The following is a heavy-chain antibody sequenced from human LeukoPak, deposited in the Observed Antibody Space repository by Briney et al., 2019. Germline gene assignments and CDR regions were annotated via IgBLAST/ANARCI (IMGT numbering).Heavy chain of an antibody. CDR2: IYSTGIT. J-gene: IGHJ3*02. CDR3: ARGGLFAFDI. Sequence: MASETLSLTCTISGGSINNYYWSWIRQSPEKGLELIGYIYSTGITNYNPSLKSRVAISVDTSRNQFSLRLTSVTAADTAIFYCARGGLFAFDIWGQGTTVIVSS. V-gene: IGHV4-59*01. CDR1: GGSINNYY.